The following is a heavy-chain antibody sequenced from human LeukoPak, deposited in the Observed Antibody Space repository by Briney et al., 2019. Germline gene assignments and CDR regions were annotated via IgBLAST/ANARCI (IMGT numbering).Heavy chain of an antibody. Sequence: ASETLSLTCTVSGDSISGYYWSWIRQPPGKGLEWIGYIYYSGSTNYNPSLKSRVTISVDTSKNQFSLKLSSVTAADTAVYYCARGGSHYGSGSYYNSWFDPWGQGTLVTVSS. V-gene: IGHV4-59*01. CDR2: IYYSGST. CDR3: ARGGSHYGSGSYYNSWFDP. J-gene: IGHJ5*02. D-gene: IGHD3-10*01. CDR1: GDSISGYY.